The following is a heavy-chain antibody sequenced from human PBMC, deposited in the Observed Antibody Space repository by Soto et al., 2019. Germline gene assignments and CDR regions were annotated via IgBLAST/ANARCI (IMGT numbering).Heavy chain of an antibody. CDR2: LYYTGST. CDR1: GDSISSVAHY. CDR3: ARHSTNKSWYYGGFDP. V-gene: IGHV4-39*01. Sequence: SETLSLTCSVSGDSISSVAHYWAWVRQPPGKGLEWIGSLYYTGSTYYNPSLKSRAAISIDTSKNQFSLNLMSTTAADTAVYYCARHSTNKSWYYGGFDPWDHGTLVTVSS. D-gene: IGHD6-13*01. J-gene: IGHJ5*02.